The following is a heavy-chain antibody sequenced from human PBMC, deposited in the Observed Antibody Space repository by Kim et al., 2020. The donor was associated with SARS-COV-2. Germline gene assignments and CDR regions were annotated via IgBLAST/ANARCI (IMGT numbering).Heavy chain of an antibody. CDR2: MKGDGSTT. D-gene: IGHD2-15*01. CDR1: GFTFSTSW. J-gene: IGHJ4*02. V-gene: IGHV3-74*03. Sequence: GGSLRLSCAASGFTFSTSWMHWVRQPPGKGLVWVSGMKGDGSTTTYADSVKGRFTTSRDNGKNTLYLQMNSLGTEDTAVYYCASHDGGSLGVNWGQGILVTVSS. CDR3: ASHDGGSLGVN.